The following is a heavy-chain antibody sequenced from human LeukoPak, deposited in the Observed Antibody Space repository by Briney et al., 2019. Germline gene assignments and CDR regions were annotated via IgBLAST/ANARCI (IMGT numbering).Heavy chain of an antibody. CDR3: ARDFRGPYYDILTGYSPGYGMDV. J-gene: IGHJ6*02. V-gene: IGHV3-21*01. Sequence: GGSLRLSCAASGFTFSSYSMNWVRQAPGKGLEWVSSISSSSNYIYYADSVKGRFTISRDNAKNSLYLQMNSLRAEDTAVYYCARDFRGPYYDILTGYSPGYGMDVWGQGTTVTVSS. CDR2: ISSSSNYI. D-gene: IGHD3-9*01. CDR1: GFTFSSYS.